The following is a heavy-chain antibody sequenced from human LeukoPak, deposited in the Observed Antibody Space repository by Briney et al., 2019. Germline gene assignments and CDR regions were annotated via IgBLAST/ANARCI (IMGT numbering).Heavy chain of an antibody. V-gene: IGHV4-39*01. J-gene: IGHJ3*02. Sequence: PSETLSLTCTASGGSISSSSYYWGWIRQPPGKGLEWIGSIYYSGSTYYNPSLKSRVTISVDTSKNQFSLKLSSVTAAGTAVYYCARQARDSANAFDIWGQGTMVTVSS. CDR1: GGSISSSSYY. CDR2: IYYSGST. CDR3: ARQARDSANAFDI. D-gene: IGHD3/OR15-3a*01.